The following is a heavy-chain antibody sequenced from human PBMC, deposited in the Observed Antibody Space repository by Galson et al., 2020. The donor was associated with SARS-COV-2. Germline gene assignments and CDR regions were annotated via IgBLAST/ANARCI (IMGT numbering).Heavy chain of an antibody. CDR1: GGSISGTSYY. J-gene: IGHJ4*02. Sequence: SETLSLTCAVSGGSISGTSYYWSWIRQPAGKGLEWIGRIDSSGSTNYNPSLKSRVTISIDTSKNQFPLRLSSVTAADTAIYYCASGPVAGSGEWGQGTLVTVSS. CDR3: ASGPVAGSGE. CDR2: IDSSGST. V-gene: IGHV4-61*02. D-gene: IGHD6-19*01.